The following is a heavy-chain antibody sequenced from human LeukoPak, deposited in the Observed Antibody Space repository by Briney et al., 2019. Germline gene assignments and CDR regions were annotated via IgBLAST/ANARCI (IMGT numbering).Heavy chain of an antibody. V-gene: IGHV3-30*18. J-gene: IGHJ4*02. D-gene: IGHD1-26*01. CDR2: IAYDGRNR. CDR1: GFTFSSFA. CDR3: AKDQLKVGAHYIDY. Sequence: PGGSLRLSCAASGFTFSSFAMHWVRQAPGKGLEWVALIAYDGRNRYYADSVKGRFTISRDNSRDTLYLQMSGLRADDTAVYYCAKDQLKVGAHYIDYWGQGTLVTVSS.